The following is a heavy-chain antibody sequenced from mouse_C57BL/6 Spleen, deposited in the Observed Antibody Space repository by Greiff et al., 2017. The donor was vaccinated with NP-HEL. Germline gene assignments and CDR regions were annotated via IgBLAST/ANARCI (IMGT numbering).Heavy chain of an antibody. D-gene: IGHD1-1*01. Sequence: QVQLQQPGAELVKPGASVKLSCKASGYTFTSYWMQWVKQRPGQGLEWIGEIDPPDSYTNYNQKFKGKATLTVDTPSSTAYMQLRSLTSGESAGYYCARGMYYYGSSLGYWGQGTTLTVSS. CDR2: IDPPDSYT. J-gene: IGHJ2*01. CDR3: ARGMYYYGSSLGY. CDR1: GYTFTSYW. V-gene: IGHV1-50*01.